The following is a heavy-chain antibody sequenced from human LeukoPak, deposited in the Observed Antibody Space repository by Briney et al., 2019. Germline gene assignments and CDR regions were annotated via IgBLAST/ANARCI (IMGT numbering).Heavy chain of an antibody. CDR1: GFTFSSYA. CDR3: AQAGITMVRGVPDY. D-gene: IGHD3-10*01. CDR2: ISGSGGST. Sequence: GGSLRLSCAVSGFTFSSYAMSWVRQAPGKGLEWVSAISGSGGSTYYADSVTGRFTISRDNSKNTLYLQMNSLRAEDTAVYYCAQAGITMVRGVPDYWGQGTLVTVSS. J-gene: IGHJ4*02. V-gene: IGHV3-23*01.